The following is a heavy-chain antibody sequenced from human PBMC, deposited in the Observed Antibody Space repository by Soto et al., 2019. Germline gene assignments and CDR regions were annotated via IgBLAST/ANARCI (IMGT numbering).Heavy chain of an antibody. V-gene: IGHV1-3*01. Sequence: QGQLVQSGAEVKKPGASVKVSCEASGYTFTSYAIHWVRQAPGQRLEWMGWINPGKETTRYSQRFQGRVTITSDTSANTVYMLLSSVTSEATTLYFCARDPEYGSGSLDVWGQGTMVIVSS. CDR3: ARDPEYGSGSLDV. CDR2: INPGKETT. J-gene: IGHJ3*01. D-gene: IGHD3-10*01. CDR1: GYTFTSYA.